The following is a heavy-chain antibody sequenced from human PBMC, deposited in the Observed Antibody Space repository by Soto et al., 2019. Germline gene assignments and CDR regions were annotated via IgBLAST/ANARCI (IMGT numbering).Heavy chain of an antibody. CDR2: IIPRYGTV. J-gene: IGHJ4*02. CDR1: GGTFNSYG. Sequence: QAHLAQSGAEVKRPGSSVTVSCKASGGTFNSYGISWVRQAPGQGLDWMGVIIPRYGTVNYAQKFQGRVSITADKSTITAYMELNSLRSDDTDVYSCARVRLILGVIPSHFGLWGQGTLVTVSS. CDR3: ARVRLILGVIPSHFGL. V-gene: IGHV1-69*06. D-gene: IGHD3-10*01.